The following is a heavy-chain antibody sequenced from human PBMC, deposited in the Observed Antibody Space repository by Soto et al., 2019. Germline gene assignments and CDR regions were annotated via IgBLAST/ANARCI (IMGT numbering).Heavy chain of an antibody. CDR2: IYYSGST. J-gene: IGHJ5*02. V-gene: IGHV4-59*08. D-gene: IGHD2-15*01. CDR3: ARHSDSGSWTNWFDP. Sequence: SETLSLTCTVSGGSISSYYWSWIRQPPGKGLEWIGYIYYSGSTNYNPSLKSRFTISVDTSKNQFSMKLSSVTAADTAVYYCARHSDSGSWTNWFDPWGQGTLVTVSS. CDR1: GGSISSYY.